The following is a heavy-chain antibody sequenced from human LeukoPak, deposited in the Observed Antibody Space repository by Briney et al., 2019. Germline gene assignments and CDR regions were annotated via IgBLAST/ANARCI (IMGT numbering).Heavy chain of an antibody. D-gene: IGHD6-19*01. Sequence: PGRSLRLSCAASGFTFDDYAMHWVRQAPGKGLEWVSGINWNSDNIGYADSVKGRFTISRDNAKNSLYLQMNSLRAEDTAVYYCATGYTSGTRIDYWGQGTLVSVSS. V-gene: IGHV3-9*01. CDR3: ATGYTSGTRIDY. CDR1: GFTFDDYA. J-gene: IGHJ4*02. CDR2: INWNSDNI.